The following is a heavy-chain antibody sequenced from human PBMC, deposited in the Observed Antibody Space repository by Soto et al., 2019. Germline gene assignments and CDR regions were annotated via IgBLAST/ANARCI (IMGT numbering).Heavy chain of an antibody. Sequence: QVQFVQSGAEVKEPGDSVKVSCRASGYIFTSNDITWVRQAPGQGLEWMGWIRVRNGDTHYAPKFRGRVTVTRDTSTSTAYMELRSLRSDDTAVYYCARESRTWVHGVIGPGDYWGQGTLVTVSS. CDR3: ARESRTWVHGVIGPGDY. CDR2: IRVRNGDT. D-gene: IGHD3-10*01. V-gene: IGHV1-18*01. J-gene: IGHJ4*02. CDR1: GYIFTSND.